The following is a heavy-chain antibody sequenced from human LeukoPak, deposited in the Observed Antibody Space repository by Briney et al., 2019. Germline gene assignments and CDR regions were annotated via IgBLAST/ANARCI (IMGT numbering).Heavy chain of an antibody. CDR1: GGSITGYY. D-gene: IGHD3-3*01. Sequence: SETLSLTCTVSGGSITGYYWTWIRQPPGKGLEWIGYISDSGSTNYNPSLKSRVTMSVDSSNTEFSLRLNSVTAADTAVYYCARVFRGAVASNWLDPWGQGTLVTVSS. V-gene: IGHV4-59*01. CDR3: ARVFRGAVASNWLDP. J-gene: IGHJ5*02. CDR2: ISDSGST.